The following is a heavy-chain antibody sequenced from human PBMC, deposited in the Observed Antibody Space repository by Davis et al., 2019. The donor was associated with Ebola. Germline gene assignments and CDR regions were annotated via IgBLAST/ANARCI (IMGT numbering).Heavy chain of an antibody. Sequence: GESLKISCAASGFTFDDYAMSWVRQAPGKGLEWVSAITGSGSSTYYADSVKGRFTISRDNAKNSLYLQMNSLRDEDTAVYYCARGGAVAGNYYFDYWGQGTLVTVSS. J-gene: IGHJ4*02. V-gene: IGHV3-23*01. CDR3: ARGGAVAGNYYFDY. CDR1: GFTFDDYA. CDR2: ITGSGSST. D-gene: IGHD6-19*01.